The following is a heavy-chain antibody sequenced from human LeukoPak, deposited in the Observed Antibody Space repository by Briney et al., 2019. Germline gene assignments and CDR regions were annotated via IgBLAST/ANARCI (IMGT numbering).Heavy chain of an antibody. CDR2: IVVGSGNT. J-gene: IGHJ4*02. Sequence: ASVKVSCKASGFTFTSSAMQWVRQARGQGLEWIGWIVVGSGNTNYAQKFQERVTITRDMSTSTAYMELSSLRSEDTAVYYCAAFTCGGDCRRGGDYWGQGTLVTVSS. CDR1: GFTFTSSA. V-gene: IGHV1-58*02. D-gene: IGHD2-21*02. CDR3: AAFTCGGDCRRGGDY.